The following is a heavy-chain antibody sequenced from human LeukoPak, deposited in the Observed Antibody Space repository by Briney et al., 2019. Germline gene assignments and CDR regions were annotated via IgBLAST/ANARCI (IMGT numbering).Heavy chain of an antibody. J-gene: IGHJ4*02. CDR2: INAGNGNT. V-gene: IGHV1-3*01. CDR3: ARAGGSYPAPDY. Sequence: VASVKVSCKASGYTFTSYAMHWVRQAPGQRLEWMGWINAGNGNTKYSQKFQGRVTITRDTSASTAYMELSSLRSEDTAVYYCARAGGSYPAPDYWGQGTLVTVSS. D-gene: IGHD1-26*01. CDR1: GYTFTSYA.